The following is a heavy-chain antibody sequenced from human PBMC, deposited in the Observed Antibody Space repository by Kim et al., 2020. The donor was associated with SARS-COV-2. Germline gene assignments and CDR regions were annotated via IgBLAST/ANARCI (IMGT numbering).Heavy chain of an antibody. Sequence: SETLSLTCTVSGGSISSCSYYWSWIRQPAGKGLEWIGRIYTSGSTNYNPSLKSRVTISVDTSKNQFSLKLSSVTAADTAVYYCARSLRWYTDWYFDLWGRGTLVTVSS. CDR3: ARSLRWYTDWYFDL. D-gene: IGHD2-15*01. J-gene: IGHJ2*01. V-gene: IGHV4-61*02. CDR2: IYTSGST. CDR1: GGSISSCSYY.